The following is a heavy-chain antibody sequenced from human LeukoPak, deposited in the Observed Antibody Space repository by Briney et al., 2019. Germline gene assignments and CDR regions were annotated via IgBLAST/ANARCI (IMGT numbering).Heavy chain of an antibody. J-gene: IGHJ6*03. Sequence: ASETLSLTCTVSGGSISSYYWSWIRQPPGKGLEWIGYIYYSGSTNYNPSLKSRVTISVDTSKNQFSLKLSSVTAADTAVYYCARGHTVTTQPGYYYYYMDVWGKGTTVTVSS. V-gene: IGHV4-59*01. D-gene: IGHD4-17*01. CDR2: IYYSGST. CDR3: ARGHTVTTQPGYYYYYMDV. CDR1: GGSISSYY.